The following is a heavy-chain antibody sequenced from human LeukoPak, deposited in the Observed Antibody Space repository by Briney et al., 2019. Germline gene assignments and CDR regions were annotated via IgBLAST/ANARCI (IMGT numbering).Heavy chain of an antibody. J-gene: IGHJ4*02. V-gene: IGHV1-18*01. CDR3: ARAQTTGFGESLHY. CDR1: GYTFTSYG. CDR2: ISAYNGNT. D-gene: IGHD3-10*01. Sequence: DSVKVSCKASGYTFTSYGISWVRQAPGQGLEWMGWISAYNGNTRYAQNLQGRVTLTTDTSTSTAYMEVRSLRSDDTAVYYCARAQTTGFGESLHYWGQGTLVTVSS.